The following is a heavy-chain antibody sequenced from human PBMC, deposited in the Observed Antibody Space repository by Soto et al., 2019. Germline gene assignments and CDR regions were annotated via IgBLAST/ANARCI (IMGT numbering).Heavy chain of an antibody. CDR1: GGSISSSSYY. D-gene: IGHD4-17*01. CDR2: IYYSGST. Sequence: SETLSLTCTVSGGSISSSSYYWGWIRQPPGKGLEWIGSIYYSGSTYYNPSLKSRVTISVDTSKNQFSLKLSSVTAADTAVYYCARLNYGDYDAFDYWGQGTLVTVSS. J-gene: IGHJ4*02. CDR3: ARLNYGDYDAFDY. V-gene: IGHV4-39*01.